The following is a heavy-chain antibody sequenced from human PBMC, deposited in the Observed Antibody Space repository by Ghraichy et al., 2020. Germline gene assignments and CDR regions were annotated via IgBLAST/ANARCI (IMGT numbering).Heavy chain of an antibody. CDR3: ARGSRVVRFFYYDGMDV. D-gene: IGHD4-23*01. CDR2: ITSSGRSI. Sequence: WVSYITSSGRSIFYADSVKGRFTISRDNAQNSLSLQMNSLRDEDTAVYYCARGSRVVRFFYYDGMDVCGQGT. J-gene: IGHJ6*02. V-gene: IGHV3-48*02.